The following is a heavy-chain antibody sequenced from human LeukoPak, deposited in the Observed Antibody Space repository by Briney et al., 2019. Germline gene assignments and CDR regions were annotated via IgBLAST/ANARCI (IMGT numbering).Heavy chain of an antibody. CDR3: ARDYALTSLEMAKIFNWFDS. D-gene: IGHD5-24*01. J-gene: IGHJ5*01. CDR2: IYYSGST. CDR1: GGSISSYY. Sequence: SETLSLTCTVSGGSISSYYWSWIRQPPGKGLEWIGYIYYSGSTNYNPSLKSRVTISVETSKNEFSLKLRSVTAADTAVYYCARDYALTSLEMAKIFNWFDSWGQGTLVTVSS. V-gene: IGHV4-59*12.